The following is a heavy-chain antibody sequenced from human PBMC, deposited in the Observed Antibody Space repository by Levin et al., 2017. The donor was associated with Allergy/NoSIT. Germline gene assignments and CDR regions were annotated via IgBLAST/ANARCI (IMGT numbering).Heavy chain of an antibody. V-gene: IGHV3-9*01. CDR1: GFSFDDFA. D-gene: IGHD6-19*01. Sequence: GGSLRLSCAASGFSFDDFAMHWVRQAPGKGLEWVSSISWNSDSLGYADSVKGRCTISRDNAKNSLYLQMTGLRAEDTALYYCAKDKEGSRGWYLNAFDVWGQGTMVTVS. CDR2: ISWNSDSL. J-gene: IGHJ3*01. CDR3: AKDKEGSRGWYLNAFDV.